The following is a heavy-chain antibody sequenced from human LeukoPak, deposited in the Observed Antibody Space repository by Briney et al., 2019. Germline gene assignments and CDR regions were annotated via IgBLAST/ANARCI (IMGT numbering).Heavy chain of an antibody. D-gene: IGHD3-10*01. CDR2: YNHSGST. J-gene: IGHJ4*02. V-gene: IGHV4-38-2*02. CDR3: ARDTLMVRGDGPPAIVDY. CDR1: GYSISSDYC. Sequence: PSETLSLTCAVSGYSISSDYCWGWIRQPPGKGLEWVGSYNHSGSTYYNPSLKRRVTISLDTSKNALSLKLSSVTDADTAVYYCARDTLMVRGDGPPAIVDYWGQGTLVTVSS.